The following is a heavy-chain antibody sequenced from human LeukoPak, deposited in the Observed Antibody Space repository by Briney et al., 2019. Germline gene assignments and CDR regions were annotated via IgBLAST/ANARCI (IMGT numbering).Heavy chain of an antibody. V-gene: IGHV3-48*02. CDR1: GFRFSSYS. D-gene: IGHD1-1*01. CDR3: ARDAATIGTYWYFDL. Sequence: GGSLRLSCAASGFRFSSYSMNWVRQAPGKGLEWVSYISNSDSTIYYADSVKGRFTISRDNAKFSLFLQMNTLRDEDTAVYYCARDAATIGTYWYFDLWGRGTLVTVSS. CDR2: ISNSDSTI. J-gene: IGHJ2*01.